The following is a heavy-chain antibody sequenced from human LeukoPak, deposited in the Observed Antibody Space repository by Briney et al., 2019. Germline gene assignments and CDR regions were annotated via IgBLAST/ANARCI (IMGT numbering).Heavy chain of an antibody. V-gene: IGHV4-4*07. D-gene: IGHD3-9*01. Sequence: SETLSLTCTVSGGSISSSYWNWIRQPAGKGLEWIRHIYTSGSTHYNPSLRSRATISADTSKNQFSLNLSSVTAADTAVYFCARGGDYDVLTGYHYYFDYWGQGTLVTVSS. J-gene: IGHJ4*02. CDR1: GGSISSSY. CDR2: IYTSGST. CDR3: ARGGDYDVLTGYHYYFDY.